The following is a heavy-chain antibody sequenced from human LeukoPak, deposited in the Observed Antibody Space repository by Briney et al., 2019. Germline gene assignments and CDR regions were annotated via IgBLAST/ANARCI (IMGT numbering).Heavy chain of an antibody. CDR1: GYSISSGYY. Sequence: SETLSLTCTVSGYSISSGYYWGWLRQPPGKGLEWVGSIHHGGTTFYNPSLKSRVTISVDTSKNQFSLRLISVTAADTAVYYCERNRYFDTGGYYYDFDYWGQETLVTVSS. J-gene: IGHJ4*02. V-gene: IGHV4-38-2*02. CDR3: ERNRYFDTGGYYYDFDY. CDR2: IHHGGTT. D-gene: IGHD3-22*01.